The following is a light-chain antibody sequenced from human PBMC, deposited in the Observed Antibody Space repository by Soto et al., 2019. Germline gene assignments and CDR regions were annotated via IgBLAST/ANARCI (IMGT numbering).Light chain of an antibody. Sequence: EIVMTQSPATLSVSPGEGATVSCRASQSVSSHLAWYQQKPGQAPRLLIYGASSRATGIPDRFSGSGSGTDFTLTISRLEPEDFAVYYCQQYGSSPITFGQGTRLEIK. V-gene: IGKV3-20*01. CDR1: QSVSSH. CDR3: QQYGSSPIT. J-gene: IGKJ5*01. CDR2: GAS.